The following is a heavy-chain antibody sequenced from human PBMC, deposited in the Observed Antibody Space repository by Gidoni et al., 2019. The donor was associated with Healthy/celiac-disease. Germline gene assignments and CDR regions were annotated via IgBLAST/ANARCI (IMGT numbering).Heavy chain of an antibody. J-gene: IGHJ6*02. CDR3: ARGDSSGWYLRDYYGMDV. Sequence: EVQLVESGGGLVQPGGSLRLSCAAAGFTFRSYWVGVVRQDPGKGLECVANIKQVGSEKYYVDSVKGRFTISRDNAKNSLYLQMNSLRAEDTAVYYCARGDSSGWYLRDYYGMDVWGQGTTVTVSS. CDR1: GFTFRSYW. CDR2: IKQVGSEK. D-gene: IGHD6-19*01. V-gene: IGHV3-7*01.